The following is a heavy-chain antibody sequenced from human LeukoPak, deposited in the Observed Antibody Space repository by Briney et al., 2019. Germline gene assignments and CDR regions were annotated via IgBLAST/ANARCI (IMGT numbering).Heavy chain of an antibody. CDR1: GFTFSRDA. Sequence: GGSLRLSCAASGFTFSRDAMGWVRQAPGKGLGWVSAISGSGGSTYYADSVKGRFTISRDNSKNTLYLQMNSLRAEDTAVYYCAKDDHGGSGWRDYFDYWGQGTLVTVSS. D-gene: IGHD6-19*01. CDR3: AKDDHGGSGWRDYFDY. V-gene: IGHV3-23*01. CDR2: ISGSGGST. J-gene: IGHJ4*02.